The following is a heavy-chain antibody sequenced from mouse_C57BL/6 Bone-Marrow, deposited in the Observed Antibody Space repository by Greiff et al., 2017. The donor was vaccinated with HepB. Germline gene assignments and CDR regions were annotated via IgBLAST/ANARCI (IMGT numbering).Heavy chain of an antibody. V-gene: IGHV1-82*01. J-gene: IGHJ2*01. CDR1: GYAFSSSW. CDR2: IYPGDGDT. Sequence: QVQLQQSGPELVKPGASVKISCKASGYAFSSSWMNWVKQRPGKGLEWIGRIYPGDGDTNYNGKFKGKATLTADKSSSTAYMQLSSLTSEDSAVYFCARWAGNVNYWGQGTTLTVSS. CDR3: ARWAGNVNY. D-gene: IGHD3-3*01.